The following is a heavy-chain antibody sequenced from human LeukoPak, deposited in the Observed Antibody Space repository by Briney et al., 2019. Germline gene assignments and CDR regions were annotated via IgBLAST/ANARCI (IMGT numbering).Heavy chain of an antibody. CDR3: ARQELGGSFDY. D-gene: IGHD1-26*01. V-gene: IGHV5-51*01. CDR2: IYPGDSDT. CDR1: GYSLTTYW. Sequence: GESLKISCKGSGYSLTTYWIGWVRQMPGKGLEWMGIIYPGDSDTRYSPAFQGQVTLSADKSISAAYLQWNSLKASDTAMYYCARQELGGSFDYWGQGTLVTVPS. J-gene: IGHJ4*02.